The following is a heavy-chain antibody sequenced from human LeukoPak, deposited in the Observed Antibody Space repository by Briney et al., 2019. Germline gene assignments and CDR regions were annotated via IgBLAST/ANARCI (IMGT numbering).Heavy chain of an antibody. CDR1: GYTFTSYG. J-gene: IGHJ4*02. Sequence: ASVKVSCKASGYTFTSYGISWVRQAPGQGLEWMGWISAYNGNTNYAQKLQGRVTMTTDTSTSTANMELRSLRSDDTAVYYCARVRSQYGGDYFDYWGQGTLVTVSS. D-gene: IGHD4-23*01. CDR3: ARVRSQYGGDYFDY. V-gene: IGHV1-18*01. CDR2: ISAYNGNT.